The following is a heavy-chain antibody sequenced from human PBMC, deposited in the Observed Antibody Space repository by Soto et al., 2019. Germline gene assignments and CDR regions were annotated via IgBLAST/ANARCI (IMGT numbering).Heavy chain of an antibody. D-gene: IGHD2-15*01. Sequence: PGGSVRLSCAASGFTFSSYAMHWVRQAPGKGLEWVAVISYDGSNKYYADSVKGRFTISRDNSKNTLYLQMNSLRAEDTAVYYCARDLGYCSGGGCPYYYYGMDVWGQGTTVTVPS. CDR2: ISYDGSNK. J-gene: IGHJ6*02. CDR3: ARDLGYCSGGGCPYYYYGMDV. CDR1: GFTFSSYA. V-gene: IGHV3-30-3*01.